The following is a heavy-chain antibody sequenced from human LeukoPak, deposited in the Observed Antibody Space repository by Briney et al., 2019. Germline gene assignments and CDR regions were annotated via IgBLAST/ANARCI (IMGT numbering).Heavy chain of an antibody. V-gene: IGHV4-39*01. CDR3: VRHPPFRIAVAGTVWFDP. CDR2: IYYSGST. J-gene: IGHJ5*02. CDR1: GGSISSSSYY. Sequence: SETLSLTCTVSGGSISSSSYYWGWIRQPPGKGLEWIGSIYYSGSTYYNPSLKSRVTISVDTSKNQFSLKLSSVTAADTAVYYCVRHPPFRIAVAGTVWFDPWGQGTLVTVSS. D-gene: IGHD6-19*01.